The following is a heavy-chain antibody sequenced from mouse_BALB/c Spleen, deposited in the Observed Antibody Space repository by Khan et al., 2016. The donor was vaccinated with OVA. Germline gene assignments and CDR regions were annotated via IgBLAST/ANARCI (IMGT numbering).Heavy chain of an antibody. V-gene: IGHV1-4*01. CDR3: ARRTTEYALDY. CDR2: INPRNGYT. CDR1: GYTFSSHT. D-gene: IGHD2-14*01. Sequence: QVRLQQSGAELARPGASVKMSCKASGYTFSSHTMHWVKQRPGQGLEWIGYINPRNGYTQYNQKFNDKATLTADISSSTAYMQLSSLTSEDSAVYYCARRTTEYALDYWGQGTSVTVSS. J-gene: IGHJ4*01.